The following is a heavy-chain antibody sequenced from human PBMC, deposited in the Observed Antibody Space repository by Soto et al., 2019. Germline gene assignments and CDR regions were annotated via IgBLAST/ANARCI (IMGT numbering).Heavy chain of an antibody. CDR1: GGSISSYY. J-gene: IGHJ5*02. D-gene: IGHD1-26*01. Sequence: SETLSLTCTVSGGSISSYYLSWIRQPPGKGLEWIGYIYYSGSTNYNPSLKSRVTISVDTSKNQFSLKLSSVTAADTAVYYCARAWEYAENWFDPWGQGTPVTVSS. CDR3: ARAWEYAENWFDP. CDR2: IYYSGST. V-gene: IGHV4-59*08.